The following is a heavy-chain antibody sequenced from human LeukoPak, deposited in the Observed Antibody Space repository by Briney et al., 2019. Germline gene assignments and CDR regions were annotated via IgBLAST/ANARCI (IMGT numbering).Heavy chain of an antibody. J-gene: IGHJ3*02. Sequence: ASVKVSCKASGYTFTSYGISWVRQAPGQGLEWMGWISAYNGNTNYAQKLQGRVTMTTDTSTSTAYMELRSLRSDDTAVHYCAEIAVAAHDAFDIWGQGTMVTVSS. CDR2: ISAYNGNT. CDR1: GYTFTSYG. D-gene: IGHD6-19*01. V-gene: IGHV1-18*01. CDR3: AEIAVAAHDAFDI.